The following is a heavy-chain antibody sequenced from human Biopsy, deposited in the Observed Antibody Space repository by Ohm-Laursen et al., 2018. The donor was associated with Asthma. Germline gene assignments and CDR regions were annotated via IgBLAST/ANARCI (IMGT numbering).Heavy chain of an antibody. D-gene: IGHD2-21*02. J-gene: IGHJ4*02. Sequence: SDTLSLTCPVSGGSINNFYWSWIRQPPGKGLESIGHVYYSGSTNYNPSLKSRVTISIDASKNQFSLKLTSVTAADTAVYYWARGVDRVTGLLDPFDSWGQGTLVTVSS. V-gene: IGHV4-59*07. CDR2: VYYSGST. CDR3: ARGVDRVTGLLDPFDS. CDR1: GGSINNFY.